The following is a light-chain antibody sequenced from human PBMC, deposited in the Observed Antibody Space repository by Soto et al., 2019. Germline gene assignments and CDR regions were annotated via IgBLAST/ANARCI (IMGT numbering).Light chain of an antibody. J-gene: IGKJ1*01. Sequence: EVVLTQSPATLSLSPGERATLSCRASQSVRSNLAWYQHKPGQPPRLLIYDASNRATGIPGRFSGSGSGTDFTLTISNLEPKDFAVYYCQQRDTWPWTFGQGAKVEIK. CDR3: QQRDTWPWT. CDR2: DAS. V-gene: IGKV3-11*01. CDR1: QSVRSN.